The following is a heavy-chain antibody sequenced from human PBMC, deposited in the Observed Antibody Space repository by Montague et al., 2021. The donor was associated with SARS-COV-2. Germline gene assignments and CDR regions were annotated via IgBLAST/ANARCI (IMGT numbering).Heavy chain of an antibody. CDR1: GGSVSSGSYY. J-gene: IGHJ6*02. CDR3: ARDPWRVTIFGVVTRYGMDV. Sequence: SETLSLTCIVSGGSVSSGSYYWSWIRQPPGKGLEWIGYTYYSGSTNYNPSLKSRVTISVDTSKNQFSLKLSSVTAAVTAVYYCARDPWRVTIFGVVTRYGMDVWGQGTTVTVSS. V-gene: IGHV4-61*01. D-gene: IGHD3-3*01. CDR2: TYYSGST.